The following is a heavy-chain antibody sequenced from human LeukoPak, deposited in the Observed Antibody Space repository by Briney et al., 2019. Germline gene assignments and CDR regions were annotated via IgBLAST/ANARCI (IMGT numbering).Heavy chain of an antibody. Sequence: SETLSLTCTVSGGSISSYYWSWIRQPPGKGLEWIGYIHDTGSTNYNPSLKSRVTILVDTSRNQFSLKLRSVTAADTAVYYCAGDKDSYFDYWGQGTLVTVSS. CDR3: AGDKDSYFDY. CDR1: GGSISSYY. J-gene: IGHJ4*02. V-gene: IGHV4-59*01. CDR2: IHDTGST.